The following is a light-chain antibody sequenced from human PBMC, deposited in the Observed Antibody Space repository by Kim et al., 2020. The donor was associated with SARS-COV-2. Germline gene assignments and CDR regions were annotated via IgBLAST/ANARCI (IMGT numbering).Light chain of an antibody. CDR3: QTWGTGSVV. V-gene: IGLV4-69*01. J-gene: IGLJ2*01. CDR2: LNSDGSH. Sequence: QLVLTQPPSASASLGASVKLTCTLSSGHSSYAIAWHQQQPEKGPRYLMKLNSDGSHSKGDGIPDRFSGSSSGAERYLTISSLQSEDEADYYCQTWGTGSVVFGGGTQLTVL. CDR1: SGHSSYA.